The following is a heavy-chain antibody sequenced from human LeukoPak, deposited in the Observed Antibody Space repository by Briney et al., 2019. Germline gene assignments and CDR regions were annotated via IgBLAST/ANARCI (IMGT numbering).Heavy chain of an antibody. J-gene: IGHJ1*01. CDR3: ARGTRSKGPIAAAVVYFQH. D-gene: IGHD6-13*01. V-gene: IGHV3-33*01. CDR2: IWYDGSNK. Sequence: PGGSLRLSCAASGFTFSSYGMHWVRQAPGKGLEWVAVIWYDGSNKYYADSVKGRFTISRDNSKNTLYLQMNSLRAEDTAVYYCARGTRSKGPIAAAVVYFQHWGQGTLVTVSS. CDR1: GFTFSSYG.